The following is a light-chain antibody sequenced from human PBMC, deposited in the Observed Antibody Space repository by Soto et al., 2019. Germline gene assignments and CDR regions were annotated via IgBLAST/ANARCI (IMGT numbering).Light chain of an antibody. CDR3: CSYTSDLTPYV. CDR2: GVT. V-gene: IGLV2-14*03. CDR1: SSDIGGHDD. J-gene: IGLJ1*01. Sequence: QSVLTQPASVSGSPGQSITISCTGTSSDIGGHDDVSWYQQHPGKVPKLLIYGVTDRPSGVSNRFSGSKSGNVASLTISGLQAEDEADYYRCSYTSDLTPYVFGTGTKVTVL.